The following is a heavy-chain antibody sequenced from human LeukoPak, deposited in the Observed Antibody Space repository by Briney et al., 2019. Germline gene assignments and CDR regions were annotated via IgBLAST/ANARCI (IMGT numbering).Heavy chain of an antibody. V-gene: IGHV3-48*03. D-gene: IGHD5-18*01. CDR1: GFTFSSYE. CDR3: ARDPRPVDTAMVNLFDP. J-gene: IGHJ5*02. Sequence: GGCLRLSCAASGFTFSSYEMNWVRQAPGKGLEWVSYISSSGSTIYYADSVKGRFTISRDNAKNSLYLQMNSLRAEDTAVYYCARDPRPVDTAMVNLFDPWGQGTLVTVSS. CDR2: ISSSGSTI.